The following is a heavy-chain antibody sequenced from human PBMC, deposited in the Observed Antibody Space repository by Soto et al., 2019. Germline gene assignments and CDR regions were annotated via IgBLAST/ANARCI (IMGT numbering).Heavy chain of an antibody. D-gene: IGHD6-25*01. J-gene: IGHJ4*02. CDR3: ARVDSSGCSEY. V-gene: IGHV5-51*01. Sequence: PGESLKISCKGSGYSFTSYWIGWVRQMPGKGLECIGFIYPGDSDTTYSPSFQGHVTISADKYSSTAYLQWSSLKASDTAMYYGARVDSSGCSEYWGQGTLVTVS. CDR1: GYSFTSYW. CDR2: IYPGDSDT.